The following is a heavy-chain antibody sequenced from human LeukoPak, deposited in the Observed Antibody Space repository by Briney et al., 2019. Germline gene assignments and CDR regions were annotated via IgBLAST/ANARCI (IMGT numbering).Heavy chain of an antibody. D-gene: IGHD5-12*01. Sequence: SETLSLTCTVSGDPISSSYFYWAWIRQPPGKGLQWIGSIYSSGSAYYNPSLKSRVAISVDTSENQFSLKLSSVTAADTAVYYCASSEATTTPPPYGMDVWGQGTTVTVSS. CDR3: ASSEATTTPPPYGMDV. CDR1: GDPISSSYFY. J-gene: IGHJ6*02. V-gene: IGHV4-39*07. CDR2: IYSSGSA.